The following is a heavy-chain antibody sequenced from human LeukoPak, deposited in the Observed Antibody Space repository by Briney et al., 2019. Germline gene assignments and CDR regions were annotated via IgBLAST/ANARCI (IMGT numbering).Heavy chain of an antibody. CDR1: GFTVSSNY. J-gene: IGHJ4*02. CDR2: ISARDGST. CDR3: AKLLNDYGDYYFDY. Sequence: PGGSLRLSCAASGFTVSSNYMSWVRQAPGQGLDWVSAISARDGSTYYADSVKGRFTISRDNSKNTLYLQMNSLRAEDTAVYYCAKLLNDYGDYYFDYWGQGTLVTVSS. V-gene: IGHV3-23*01. D-gene: IGHD4-17*01.